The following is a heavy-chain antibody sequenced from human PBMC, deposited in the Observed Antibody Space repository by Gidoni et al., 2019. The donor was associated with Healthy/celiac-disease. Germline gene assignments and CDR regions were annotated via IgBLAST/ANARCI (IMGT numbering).Heavy chain of an antibody. D-gene: IGHD2-2*01. CDR3: ARTGSIRKYCSSTSCEKKMAGGYYMDV. V-gene: IGHV4-30-2*01. J-gene: IGHJ6*03. CDR1: GGSISSGGYS. Sequence: QLQLQESGSGLVKPSQTLSLTCAVSGGSISSGGYSWSWIRQPPGKGLEWIGYIYHSGSTYYNPSLKSRVTISVDRSKNQFSLKLSSVTAADTAVYYCARTGSIRKYCSSTSCEKKMAGGYYMDVWGKGTTVTVSS. CDR2: IYHSGST.